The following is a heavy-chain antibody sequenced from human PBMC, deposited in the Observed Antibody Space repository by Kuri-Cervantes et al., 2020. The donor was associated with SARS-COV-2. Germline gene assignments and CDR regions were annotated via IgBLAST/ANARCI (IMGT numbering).Heavy chain of an antibody. Sequence: SGPTLLLHPHTLRLTCNFPGFSLSTSGMCVGWIRQPSRKALEWPVRIDWDDDKYYKTSLKIRLTISKNTSKNQVVLTMTSLHPVDTATYYCARIQATKVIADYWGQGTLVTVSS. J-gene: IGHJ4*02. V-gene: IGHV2-70*11. CDR2: IDWDDDK. D-gene: IGHD4-11*01. CDR3: ARIQATKVIADY. CDR1: GFSLSTSGMC.